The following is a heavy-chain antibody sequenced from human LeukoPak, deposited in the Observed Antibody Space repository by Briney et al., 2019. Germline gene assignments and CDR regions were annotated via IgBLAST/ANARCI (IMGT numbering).Heavy chain of an antibody. CDR3: ARGFYYLEPSGPLDY. J-gene: IGHJ4*02. D-gene: IGHD1-1*01. CDR2: TSAYNGNT. Sequence: ASVKVSCKASGYTFTSYGISWVRQAPGQGLEWMGWTSAYNGNTNYAQKLQGRVTMTTDTSTSTAYMELRSLRSDDTAVYYCARGFYYLEPSGPLDYWGQGTLVTVSS. V-gene: IGHV1-18*01. CDR1: GYTFTSYG.